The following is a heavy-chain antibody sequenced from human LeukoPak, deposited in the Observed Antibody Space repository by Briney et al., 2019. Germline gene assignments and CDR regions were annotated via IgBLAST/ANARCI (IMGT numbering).Heavy chain of an antibody. CDR3: AKDKDSAVAGLIDY. CDR2: ISWNSGSI. CDR1: GFTFDDYA. Sequence: GRSLRLSCAASGFTFDDYAMHWVRQAPGKGLEWVSGISWNSGSIGYADSVKGRFTISRGNAENSLYLQMNSLRAEDTALYYCAKDKDSAVAGLIDYWGQGTLVTVSS. J-gene: IGHJ4*02. D-gene: IGHD6-19*01. V-gene: IGHV3-9*01.